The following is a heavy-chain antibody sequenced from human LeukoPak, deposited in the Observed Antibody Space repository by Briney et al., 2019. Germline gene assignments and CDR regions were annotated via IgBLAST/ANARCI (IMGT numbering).Heavy chain of an antibody. Sequence: PGGSLRLSCAASGFTVSSNYMSWVRQAPGKGLEWVSVIYSGGSTYYADSVKGRFTISRDNSKNTLYLQINSLRAEDTAVYYWARDQNGVSWFDPWGQGTLVTVSS. D-gene: IGHD2-8*01. CDR1: GFTVSSNY. CDR3: ARDQNGVSWFDP. V-gene: IGHV3-53*01. J-gene: IGHJ5*02. CDR2: IYSGGST.